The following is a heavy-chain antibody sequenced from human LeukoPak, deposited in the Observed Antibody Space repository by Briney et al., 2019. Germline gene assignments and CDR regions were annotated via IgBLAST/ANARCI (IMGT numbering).Heavy chain of an antibody. Sequence: PGGSLRLSCAASGFTFSDYTFHWVRQAPSKGLEWVAVISYDGSQKYHADSVKGRFTISRDNSKNTVSLQVNSLRADDTAVFYCARANSSSWHYFDYWGQGTLVTVSS. J-gene: IGHJ4*02. CDR3: ARANSSSWHYFDY. CDR2: ISYDGSQK. CDR1: GFTFSDYT. V-gene: IGHV3-30*04. D-gene: IGHD6-13*01.